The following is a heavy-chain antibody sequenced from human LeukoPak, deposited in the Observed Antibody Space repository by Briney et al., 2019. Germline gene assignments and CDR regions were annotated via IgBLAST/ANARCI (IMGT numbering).Heavy chain of an antibody. Sequence: PGGSLRLSCAASVFPFNNYWIHWVPQAPGKGLMWVSSINTDGRTTRYSASVQGRFTISRDSAKHTLSLQMNSLRDDDTAVYYCARAGASGWYAAGWFDPWGQGTLVTVSS. J-gene: IGHJ5*02. V-gene: IGHV3-74*01. CDR2: INTDGRTT. CDR1: VFPFNNYW. CDR3: ARAGASGWYAAGWFDP. D-gene: IGHD6-19*01.